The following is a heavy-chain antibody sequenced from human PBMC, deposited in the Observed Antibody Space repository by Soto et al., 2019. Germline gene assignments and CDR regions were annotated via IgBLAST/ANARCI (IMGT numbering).Heavy chain of an antibody. CDR3: ARYGSGSSVWFDP. CDR2: IYYSGST. D-gene: IGHD3-10*01. Sequence: PSETLSLTCPVSGGSMSSYYWSWIRQPPGKGLEWIGYIYYSGSTIYNPSLKSRVTISVDTSKNQFSLKLSSVTAADTAVYYCARYGSGSSVWFDPWGQGTLVTVPQ. CDR1: GGSMSSYY. J-gene: IGHJ5*02. V-gene: IGHV4-59*01.